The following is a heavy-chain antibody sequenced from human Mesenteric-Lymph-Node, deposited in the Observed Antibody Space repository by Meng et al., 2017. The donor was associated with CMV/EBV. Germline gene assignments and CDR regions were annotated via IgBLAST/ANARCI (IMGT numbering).Heavy chain of an antibody. CDR3: ARGSGIGYCSSTSCYGGDY. CDR1: FSSYA. Sequence: FSSYAISWVRQAPGQGLEWMGGIIPIFGTANYAQKFQGRVTITADESTSTAYMELSSLRSEDTAVYYCARGSGIGYCSSTSCYGGDYWGQGVLVTVSS. J-gene: IGHJ4*02. D-gene: IGHD2-2*01. CDR2: IIPIFGTA. V-gene: IGHV1-69*01.